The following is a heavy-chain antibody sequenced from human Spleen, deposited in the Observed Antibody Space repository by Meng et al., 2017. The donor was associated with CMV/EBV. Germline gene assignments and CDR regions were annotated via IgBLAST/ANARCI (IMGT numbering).Heavy chain of an antibody. CDR3: AKRITTTADAFDI. CDR1: GFTFSKAW. CDR2: IKSNTDGGTT. J-gene: IGHJ3*02. D-gene: IGHD3-3*01. Sequence: GESLKISCAASGFTFSKAWMSWVRQAPGKGLEWVGHIKSNTDGGTTDYAAPVKGRFIISRDDSETTLYLQMNSLKTEDTAVYYCAKRITTTADAFDIWGQGTMVTVSS. V-gene: IGHV3-15*01.